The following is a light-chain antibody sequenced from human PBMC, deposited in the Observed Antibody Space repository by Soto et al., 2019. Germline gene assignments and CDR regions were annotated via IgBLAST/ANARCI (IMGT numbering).Light chain of an antibody. V-gene: IGKV1-9*01. Sequence: DNQLTQSPSVVSASVGDRVTITCRASQGINSYLAWYQQKPGKVPKLLIYAASTLHSGVPSRFSGSGSGTEFTLTISSLQPEDFATYYCQQLNSYPRTFGQGTKVEIK. CDR2: AAS. CDR3: QQLNSYPRT. CDR1: QGINSY. J-gene: IGKJ1*01.